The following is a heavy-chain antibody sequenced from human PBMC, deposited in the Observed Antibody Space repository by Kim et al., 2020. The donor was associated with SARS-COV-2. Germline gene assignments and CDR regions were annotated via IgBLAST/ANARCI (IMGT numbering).Heavy chain of an antibody. J-gene: IGHJ2*01. CDR1: GGSISSGGYY. D-gene: IGHD6-19*01. V-gene: IGHV4-31*03. CDR3: TRDRSGWGDYWYFDL. Sequence: SETLSLTCTVSGGSISSGGYYWSWIRQHPGKGLEWIGYIYYSGSTYYNPSLKSRVTISVDTSKNQFSLKLSSVTAADTAVYYCTRDRSGWGDYWYFDLWGRGTLVTVSS. CDR2: IYYSGST.